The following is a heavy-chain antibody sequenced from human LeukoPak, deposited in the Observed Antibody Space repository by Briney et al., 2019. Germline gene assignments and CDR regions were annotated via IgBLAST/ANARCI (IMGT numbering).Heavy chain of an antibody. CDR3: AKDLNPLGPAARIYYYYYGMDV. V-gene: IGHV3-9*01. CDR1: GFTFDDYA. CDR2: ISWNSGSI. D-gene: IGHD2-2*01. Sequence: PGGSLRLSCAASGFTFDDYAMHWVRQAPGKGLEWVSGISWNSGSIGYADSVKGRFTISRDNAKNSLYLQMNSLRAEDTALYYCAKDLNPLGPAARIYYYYYGMDVWGQGTTVTVSS. J-gene: IGHJ6*02.